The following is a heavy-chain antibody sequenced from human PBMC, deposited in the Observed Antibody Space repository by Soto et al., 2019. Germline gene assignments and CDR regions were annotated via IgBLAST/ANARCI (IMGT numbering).Heavy chain of an antibody. CDR2: IYYSGST. V-gene: IGHV4-59*01. D-gene: IGHD2-15*01. CDR1: GGSISRDY. CDR3: ARKGAHCSGGSCLGSWFDP. J-gene: IGHJ5*02. Sequence: SETLSLTCTVSGGSISRDYGSWIRQPPGKGLEWIGYIYYSGSTNYNPSLKSRVTISVDTSKNQFSLKLSSVTAADTAVYYCARKGAHCSGGSCLGSWFDPWGQGTLVTVSS.